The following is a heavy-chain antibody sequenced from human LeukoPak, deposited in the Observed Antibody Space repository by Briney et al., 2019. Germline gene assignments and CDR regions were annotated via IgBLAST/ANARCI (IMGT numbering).Heavy chain of an antibody. V-gene: IGHV1-69*06. CDR3: ARDREGYCSSTSCYPSNWFDP. J-gene: IGHJ5*02. CDR1: GGTFSSYA. D-gene: IGHD2-2*01. Sequence: SVNVSCKASGGTFSSYAISWVRQAPGQGLEWMGGIIPILGTANYPQKFQGRVTITADNSTSTAYMELSSLRSEDTAVYYCARDREGYCSSTSCYPSNWFDPWGQGTLVTVSS. CDR2: IIPILGTA.